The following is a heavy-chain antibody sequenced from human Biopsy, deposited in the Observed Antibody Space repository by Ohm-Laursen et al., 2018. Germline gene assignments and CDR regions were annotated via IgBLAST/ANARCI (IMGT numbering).Heavy chain of an antibody. Sequence: SLRLSCAVFGFMFSASWMSWVRQAPGKGLEWVANINPDGSVKYFADSVKGRFTISRDNAENSMYLQMSSLTVDDTAVYYCARDERWGQGTLVTVSS. D-gene: IGHD5-24*01. CDR2: INPDGSVK. V-gene: IGHV3-7*01. J-gene: IGHJ4*02. CDR3: ARDER. CDR1: GFMFSASW.